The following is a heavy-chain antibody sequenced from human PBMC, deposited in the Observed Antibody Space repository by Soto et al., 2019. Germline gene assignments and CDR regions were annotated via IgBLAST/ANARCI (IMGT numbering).Heavy chain of an antibody. V-gene: IGHV1-69*01. CDR3: ARGRDQPPVGLYFDS. D-gene: IGHD1-26*01. CDR1: GDAFTNYI. Sequence: QVQLVQSGAEVKKPGSSVKVSCKASGDAFTNYIFDWVRQAPGQGHEWMGGIIPMLGTPKYAQTFQDRVTISADVSTGTAYLELTSLRFDDTAVYYCARGRDQPPVGLYFDSWGEGTRVTVSS. J-gene: IGHJ4*02. CDR2: IIPMLGTP.